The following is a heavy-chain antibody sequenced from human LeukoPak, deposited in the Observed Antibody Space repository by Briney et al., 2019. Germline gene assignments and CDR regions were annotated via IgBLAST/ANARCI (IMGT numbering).Heavy chain of an antibody. CDR1: GGSISSGSYY. D-gene: IGHD6-19*01. Sequence: TLSLTCTVSGGSISSGSYYWSWIRQPAGKGLEWIGRIYTSGSTNYNPSLKSRVTISVDTSKNQFSLKLSSVTVADTAVYYCARRVYSSGWYYFDYWGQGTLVTVSS. CDR3: ARRVYSSGWYYFDY. V-gene: IGHV4-61*02. CDR2: IYTSGST. J-gene: IGHJ4*02.